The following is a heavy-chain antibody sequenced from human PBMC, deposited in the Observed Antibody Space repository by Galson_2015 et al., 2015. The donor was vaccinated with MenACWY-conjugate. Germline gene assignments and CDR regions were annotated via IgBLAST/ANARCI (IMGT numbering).Heavy chain of an antibody. V-gene: IGHV3-64*02. CDR1: GFTFTGYD. D-gene: IGHD5-18*01. CDR3: ARKDGATYGYNDY. J-gene: IGHJ4*02. CDR2: ISTYGGST. Sequence: LRLSCAGSGFTFTGYDMHWVRQAPGKGLEYVSAISTYGGSTYYADSVKGRFTISRDNSKNMLFLQMGSLRVEDTAVYYCARKDGATYGYNDYWGQGTLVIVSS.